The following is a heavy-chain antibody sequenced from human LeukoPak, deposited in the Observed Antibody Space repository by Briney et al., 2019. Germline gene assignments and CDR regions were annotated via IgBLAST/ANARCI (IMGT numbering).Heavy chain of an antibody. V-gene: IGHV3-23*01. J-gene: IGHJ4*02. Sequence: GGSLRLSCAASGFTFSSYAMSWVRQAPGKGLEWVSAISGSGGSTYYADSVKGRFTISRDNSKNTPYLQMNSLRAEDTAVYYCASTYYYDSSGYSPFDYWGQGTLVTVSS. CDR2: ISGSGGST. CDR3: ASTYYYDSSGYSPFDY. D-gene: IGHD3-22*01. CDR1: GFTFSSYA.